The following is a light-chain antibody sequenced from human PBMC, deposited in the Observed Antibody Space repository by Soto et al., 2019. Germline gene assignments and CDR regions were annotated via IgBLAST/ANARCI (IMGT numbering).Light chain of an antibody. Sequence: DIVMTQSPLSLPVTPGEPASISCRSSQSLVHSNGNYFCDCYLQKPVQSPQLLIYWGFNRASGVPDRFSGSASGTDFTLKITRVEAEDVGVYYCMQALQTPYTFGQGTKLEI. J-gene: IGKJ2*01. CDR1: QSLVHSNGNYF. V-gene: IGKV2-28*01. CDR2: WGF. CDR3: MQALQTPYT.